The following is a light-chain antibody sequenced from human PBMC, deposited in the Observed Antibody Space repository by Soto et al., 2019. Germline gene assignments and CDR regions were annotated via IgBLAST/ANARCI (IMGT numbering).Light chain of an antibody. V-gene: IGKV3-20*01. CDR1: QSVSSN. CDR2: GAS. CDR3: QQYGSSGT. J-gene: IGKJ1*01. Sequence: EIVMTQSPATLSVSPGERATLSCRASQSVSSNLAWYQQKPGQAPRLLIYGASTRAAGIPDRFSGSGSGTDFTLTISRLEPEDFAVYYCQQYGSSGTFGQGTKVEIK.